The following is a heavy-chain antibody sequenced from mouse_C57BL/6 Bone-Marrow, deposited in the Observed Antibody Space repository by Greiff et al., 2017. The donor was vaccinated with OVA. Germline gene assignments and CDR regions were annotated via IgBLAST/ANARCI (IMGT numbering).Heavy chain of an antibody. Sequence: VQLQQSGAELVRPGASVKLSCKASGYTFTDYYINWVKQRPGQGLEWIARIYPGSGNTYYNEKFKGKATLTAEKSSSTAYMQLSSLTSEDSAVYFCARGPDYYGRRFDYWGQGTTLTVSS. CDR1: GYTFTDYY. V-gene: IGHV1-76*01. D-gene: IGHD1-1*01. CDR2: IYPGSGNT. CDR3: ARGPDYYGRRFDY. J-gene: IGHJ2*01.